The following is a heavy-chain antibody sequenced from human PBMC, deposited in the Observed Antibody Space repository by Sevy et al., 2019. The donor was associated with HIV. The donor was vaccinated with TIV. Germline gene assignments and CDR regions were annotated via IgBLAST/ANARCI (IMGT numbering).Heavy chain of an antibody. CDR3: ARDPHHSSWYFDY. D-gene: IGHD6-13*01. V-gene: IGHV3-33*01. J-gene: IGHJ4*02. CDR1: GFTFSSYG. Sequence: GGSLRLSWAASGFTFSSYGMHWVRQAPGKGLEWVAVIWYDGSNKYYADSVKGRFTISRDNSKNTLYLQMNSLRAEDTAVYYCARDPHHSSWYFDYWGQGTLVTVSS. CDR2: IWYDGSNK.